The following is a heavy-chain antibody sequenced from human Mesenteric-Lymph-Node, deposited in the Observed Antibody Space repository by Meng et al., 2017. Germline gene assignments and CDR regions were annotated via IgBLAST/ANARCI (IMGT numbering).Heavy chain of an antibody. CDR1: GFTFSNYA. J-gene: IGHJ4*02. CDR2: IFGSGDDT. D-gene: IGHD3-10*01. V-gene: IGHV3-23*04. CDR3: AKVLIPGGSSMVWDY. Sequence: GRLVEPGGGLVQPGVSLRLSCAATGFTFSNYAMSWVRQAPGKGLEWVSSIFGSGDDTHYADSVKGRFTISRDTSKNTLSLQMNSLRVEDTAVYYCAKVLIPGGSSMVWDYWGQGTLATVSS.